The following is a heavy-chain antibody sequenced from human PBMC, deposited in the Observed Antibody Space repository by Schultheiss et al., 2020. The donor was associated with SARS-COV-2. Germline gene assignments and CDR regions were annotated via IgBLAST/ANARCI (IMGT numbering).Heavy chain of an antibody. CDR2: ISGSGGST. J-gene: IGHJ4*02. CDR3: AAPPLY. V-gene: IGHV3-23*01. Sequence: APGKGLEWVSAISGSGGSTYYADSVKGRFTISRDNSKNTLYLQMNSLRAEDTAVYYCAAPPLYWGQGTLVTVSS.